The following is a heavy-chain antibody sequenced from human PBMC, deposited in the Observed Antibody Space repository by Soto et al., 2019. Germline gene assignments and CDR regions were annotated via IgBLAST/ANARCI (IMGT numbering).Heavy chain of an antibody. CDR1: AGSISRYY. CDR3: VGSLMSRAMESFDY. CDR2: ISYTVDA. D-gene: IGHD5-18*01. V-gene: IGHV4-59*01. J-gene: IGHJ4*02. Sequence: HVQLQESGPGLVKPSEPLSLTCSVSAGSISRYYWGWVRQFPGEGLEWIAHISYTVDASYNPSLKSRVTISLDTSQNQIALSLMSVTAADTAVYYCVGSLMSRAMESFDYWGQGTLVTVTS.